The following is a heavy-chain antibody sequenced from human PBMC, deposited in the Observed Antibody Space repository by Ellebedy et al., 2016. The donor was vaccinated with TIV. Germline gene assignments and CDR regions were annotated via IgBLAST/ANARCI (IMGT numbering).Heavy chain of an antibody. CDR1: GFTFKTYA. D-gene: IGHD3-10*01. J-gene: IGHJ4*02. CDR3: ARGEFNHGSGNSYSGDLDY. Sequence: GESLKISCAASGFTFKTYAMHWVHQAPGKGLEWVAVIAYDGSNQYYVDSVKGRFTISRDNAENTLYLQMDSLSGDDTAVYYCARGEFNHGSGNSYSGDLDYWGRGTLVTVSS. V-gene: IGHV3-30*01. CDR2: IAYDGSNQ.